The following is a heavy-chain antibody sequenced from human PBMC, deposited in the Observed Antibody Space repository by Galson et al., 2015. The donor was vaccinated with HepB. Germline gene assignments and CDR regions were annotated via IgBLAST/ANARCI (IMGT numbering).Heavy chain of an antibody. CDR2: IKEDGSGL. D-gene: IGHD6-6*01. Sequence: SLRLSCATSGFTFGSYWMTWVRQAPGKGLEWVANIKEDGSGLYYVDSVKGRFSISRDNAKHSLYLQINSLRVEDTAVYYCARVYISSSGRGLDFWGQGTLVTVSS. V-gene: IGHV3-7*03. J-gene: IGHJ4*02. CDR3: ARVYISSSGRGLDF. CDR1: GFTFGSYW.